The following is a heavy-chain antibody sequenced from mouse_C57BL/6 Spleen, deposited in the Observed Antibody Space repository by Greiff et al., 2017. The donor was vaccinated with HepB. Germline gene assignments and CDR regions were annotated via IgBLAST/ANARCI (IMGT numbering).Heavy chain of an antibody. CDR1: GYTFTSYW. CDR2: IDPSDSYT. Sequence: QVQLQQPGAELVMPGASVKLSCKASGYTFTSYWMHWVKQRPGQGLEWIGEIDPSDSYTNYNQKFKGKSTLTVNKSSSTAYMQLSSLTSEDSTVYYCARRAYYSNYLNFDYWGQGTTLTVSS. V-gene: IGHV1-69*01. CDR3: ARRAYYSNYLNFDY. J-gene: IGHJ2*01. D-gene: IGHD2-5*01.